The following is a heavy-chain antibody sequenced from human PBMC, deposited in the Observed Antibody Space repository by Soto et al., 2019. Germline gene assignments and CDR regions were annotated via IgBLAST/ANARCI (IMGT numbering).Heavy chain of an antibody. V-gene: IGHV5-51*01. D-gene: IGHD5-12*01. CDR1: GYSFTSYW. Sequence: WESLKISCKGSGYSFTSYWIGLVRQMPGKGLEWMGIIYPGDSDTRYSPSFQGQVTISADKSISTAYLQWSSLKASDTAMYYCARHRLEVATPMGGMDVWGQGTTVTVSS. J-gene: IGHJ6*02. CDR3: ARHRLEVATPMGGMDV. CDR2: IYPGDSDT.